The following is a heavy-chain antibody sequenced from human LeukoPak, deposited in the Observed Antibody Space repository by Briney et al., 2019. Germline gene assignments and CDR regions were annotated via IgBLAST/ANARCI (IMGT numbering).Heavy chain of an antibody. J-gene: IGHJ6*02. V-gene: IGHV4-59*02. CDR2: THYSGST. Sequence: SETLSLTCSVSGDSVSSYYWNWIRQPPGKGLEWIGYTHYSGSTTYNPSLMSRVTTSVDTSKNQFSLRLNSVTADDTAVYYCAREIDDYNGMDVWGQGTTVTVSS. CDR1: GDSVSSYY. CDR3: AREIDDYNGMDV.